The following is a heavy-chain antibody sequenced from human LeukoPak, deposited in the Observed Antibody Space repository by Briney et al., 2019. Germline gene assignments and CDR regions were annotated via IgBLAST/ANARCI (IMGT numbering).Heavy chain of an antibody. Sequence: GGSLRLSCAASGFSFSSYWMHWVRQAPGKGLFWFSLVNRDGTRTPYADPGEGRFTISRDKAKNTLYLQINSRTAKDTVIYYGIRTLIVATSPYMDVWGKGTTVTVSS. V-gene: IGHV3-74*01. CDR1: GFSFSSYW. D-gene: IGHD5-12*01. CDR3: IRTLIVATSPYMDV. CDR2: VNRDGTRT. J-gene: IGHJ6*03.